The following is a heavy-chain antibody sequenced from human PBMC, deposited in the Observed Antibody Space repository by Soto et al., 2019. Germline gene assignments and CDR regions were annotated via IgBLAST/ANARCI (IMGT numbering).Heavy chain of an antibody. D-gene: IGHD6-13*01. J-gene: IGHJ3*02. V-gene: IGHV3-48*01. CDR1: GFTFSSYS. Sequence: EVQLVESGGGLVQPGGSLRLSCAASGFTFSSYSMNWVRQAPGKGLEWVSCISSSSSTIYYADSVKGRFTISRDNAKNSLYLQMNSLRAEDTAVYYCARDSSSSKGAFDIWGQGTMVTVSS. CDR2: ISSSSSTI. CDR3: ARDSSSSKGAFDI.